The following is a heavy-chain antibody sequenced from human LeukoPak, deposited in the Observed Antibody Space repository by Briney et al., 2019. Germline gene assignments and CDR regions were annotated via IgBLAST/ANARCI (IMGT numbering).Heavy chain of an antibody. Sequence: PSETLSLTCTVSGGSISSNYWSWIRQPPGKGLEWIGYIHYRGSTNYNPSLKSRVTISVDTSKNQFSLRLSSVTAADTAVYYCARDSSGRRGVYYFDYWGQGTLVTVSS. D-gene: IGHD6-19*01. CDR2: IHYRGST. J-gene: IGHJ4*02. CDR3: ARDSSGRRGVYYFDY. V-gene: IGHV4-59*12. CDR1: GGSISSNY.